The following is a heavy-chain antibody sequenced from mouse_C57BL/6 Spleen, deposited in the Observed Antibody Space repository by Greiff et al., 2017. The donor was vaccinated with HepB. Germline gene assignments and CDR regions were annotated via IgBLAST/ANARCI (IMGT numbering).Heavy chain of an antibody. J-gene: IGHJ4*01. CDR2: ISDGGSYT. D-gene: IGHD1-1*01. Sequence: EVQLVESGGGLVKPGGSLKLSCAASGFTFSSYAMSWVRQTPEKRLEWVATISDGGSYTYYPDNVKGRFTISRDNAKNNLYLQMSHLKSEDTAMYYCARVVATHYAMDYWGQGTSVTVSS. CDR3: ARVVATHYAMDY. V-gene: IGHV5-4*01. CDR1: GFTFSSYA.